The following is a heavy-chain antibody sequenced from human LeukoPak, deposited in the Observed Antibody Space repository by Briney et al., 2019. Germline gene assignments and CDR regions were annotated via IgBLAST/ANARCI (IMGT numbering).Heavy chain of an antibody. CDR3: ARSPTRYMAGINWFDP. CDR2: INPNSGGT. D-gene: IGHD6-19*01. V-gene: IGHV1-2*02. Sequence: ASVKVSCKASGYTFTGYYMHWVRQAPGQGLEWMGWINPNSGGTNYAQKFQGRVTMTRDTSISTAYMELSRLRSDDTAVYYCARSPTRYMAGINWFDPWGQGTLVTVSS. CDR1: GYTFTGYY. J-gene: IGHJ5*02.